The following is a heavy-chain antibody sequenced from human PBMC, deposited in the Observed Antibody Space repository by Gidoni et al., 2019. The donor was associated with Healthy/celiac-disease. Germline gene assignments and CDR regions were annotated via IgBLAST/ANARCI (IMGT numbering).Heavy chain of an antibody. V-gene: IGHV4-34*01. Sequence: QVQLQQWGAGLLKPSETLSLTCAVYGGSFSGYYWSWIRPPPGKGLEWIGEINHSGRTTYNPSLKSRVTISVDTSKNQFSLKLSSVTAADTAVYYCARGPKYYDILTGYYQYYYYYGMDVWGQGTTVTVSS. CDR3: ARGPKYYDILTGYYQYYYYYGMDV. D-gene: IGHD3-9*01. CDR2: INHSGRT. J-gene: IGHJ6*02. CDR1: GGSFSGYY.